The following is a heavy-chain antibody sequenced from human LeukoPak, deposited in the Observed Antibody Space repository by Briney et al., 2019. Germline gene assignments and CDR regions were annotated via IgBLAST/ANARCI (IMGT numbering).Heavy chain of an antibody. J-gene: IGHJ6*02. Sequence: PGGSLRLSCAASGFTFSSYGMHWVRQAPGKGLEWVAVIWYDGSNKYYADSVKGRFTISRDNSKNTLYLQMNSLRAEDTAVYYCARATSRYYGMDVWGQGTTVTVSS. D-gene: IGHD5-12*01. CDR2: IWYDGSNK. CDR1: GFTFSSYG. CDR3: ARATSRYYGMDV. V-gene: IGHV3-33*01.